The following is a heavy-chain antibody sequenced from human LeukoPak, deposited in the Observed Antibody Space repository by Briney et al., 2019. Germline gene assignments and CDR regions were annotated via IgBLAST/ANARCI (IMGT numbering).Heavy chain of an antibody. Sequence: GGSLRLSCAASGFTLSTFWMSWVRQAPGKGLEWVANMNQDGSQTYYVDSVKGRFTISRDNAKNSLYLQMNSLRVEDTAVYYCARKNGLDSWGQGTLVIVSS. CDR3: ARKNGLDS. CDR2: MNQDGSQT. V-gene: IGHV3-7*01. J-gene: IGHJ4*02. CDR1: GFTLSTFW.